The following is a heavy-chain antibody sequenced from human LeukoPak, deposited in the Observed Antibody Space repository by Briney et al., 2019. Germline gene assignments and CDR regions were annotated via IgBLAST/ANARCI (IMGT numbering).Heavy chain of an antibody. V-gene: IGHV3-30*02. J-gene: IGHJ4*02. Sequence: GGSLRLSCAGSGFTFSSYGMHWVRQAPGKGLEWVAFIRYDGSNKYYADSVKGRFTISRDNSKNTLYLQMNSLRAEDTAVYYCAKDRSPLTGTTMNSVDYWGQGTLVTVSS. D-gene: IGHD1-7*01. CDR3: AKDRSPLTGTTMNSVDY. CDR2: IRYDGSNK. CDR1: GFTFSSYG.